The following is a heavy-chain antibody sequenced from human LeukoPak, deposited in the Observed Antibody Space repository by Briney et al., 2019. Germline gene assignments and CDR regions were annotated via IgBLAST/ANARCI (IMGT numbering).Heavy chain of an antibody. J-gene: IGHJ3*02. CDR3: ARGGGWVRWIQRYQADAFDI. Sequence: PSETLSLTCAVYGGSFSGYYWSWIRQPPGKGLEWIGEINHSGSTNYNPSLKSRVTISVDTSKNQFSLKLSSVTAADTAVYYCARGGGWVRWIQRYQADAFDIWGQGTMVTVSS. D-gene: IGHD5-18*01. CDR1: GGSFSGYY. CDR2: INHSGST. V-gene: IGHV4-34*01.